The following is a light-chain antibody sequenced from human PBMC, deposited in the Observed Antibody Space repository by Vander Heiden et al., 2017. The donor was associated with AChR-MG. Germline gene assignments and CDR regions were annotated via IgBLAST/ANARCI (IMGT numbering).Light chain of an antibody. CDR2: EVS. Sequence: QSALTQPPSVSGSPVQSVTISCTGTSSDVGSYNRVSWYQQPPGTAAKRMFYEVSNRPSGVPDRFSGSKSGNTASLTISGLQAEDEADYYCSSYTSSSTYVFGTGTKVTVL. CDR1: SSDVGSYNR. V-gene: IGLV2-18*02. J-gene: IGLJ1*01. CDR3: SSYTSSSTYV.